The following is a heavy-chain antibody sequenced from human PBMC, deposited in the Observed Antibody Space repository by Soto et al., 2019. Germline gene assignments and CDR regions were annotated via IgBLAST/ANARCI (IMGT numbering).Heavy chain of an antibody. CDR1: GFTVSSNY. D-gene: IGHD3-10*01. CDR3: ARDRLELLWFGELLGAFDI. J-gene: IGHJ3*02. V-gene: IGHV3-66*01. CDR2: IYSGGST. Sequence: EVQLVESGGGLVQPGGSLRLSCAASGFTVSSNYMSWVSQAPGKGLEWVSVIYSGGSTYYADSVKGRFTISRDNSKNTLYLQMNSLRAEDTAVYYCARDRLELLWFGELLGAFDIWGQGTMVTVSS.